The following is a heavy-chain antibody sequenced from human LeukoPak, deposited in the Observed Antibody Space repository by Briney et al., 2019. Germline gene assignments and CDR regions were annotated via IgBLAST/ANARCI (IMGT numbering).Heavy chain of an antibody. CDR1: GFTFSNYA. J-gene: IGHJ4*02. CDR2: ITGSGTST. V-gene: IGHV3-23*01. D-gene: IGHD3-9*01. Sequence: PLGSLRLSCVASGFTFSNYAMSWVRQAPGKGLEWVSAITGSGTSTYYADSLKGRFTISRDNSKNTVFLQMNSLRHEDTAIYYCVIWGDYDVLTGYYVPDYWGQGTLVTVSS. CDR3: VIWGDYDVLTGYYVPDY.